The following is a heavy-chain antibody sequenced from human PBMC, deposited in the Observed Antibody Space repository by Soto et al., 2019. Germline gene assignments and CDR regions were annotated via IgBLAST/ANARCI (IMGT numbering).Heavy chain of an antibody. CDR1: GVSINSDCYY. CDR3: ARDYSGSPDTFDY. J-gene: IGHJ4*02. CDR2: IYNSGRT. V-gene: IGHV4-61*01. Sequence: SETLSLTCTVSGVSINSDCYYWSWIRQPPGKGLEWIGYIYNSGRTYYNPSLESRVTISLDTSKNQFSLKLSSVTAADTAVYFCARDYSGSPDTFDYWGQGIPVTVSS. D-gene: IGHD6-19*01.